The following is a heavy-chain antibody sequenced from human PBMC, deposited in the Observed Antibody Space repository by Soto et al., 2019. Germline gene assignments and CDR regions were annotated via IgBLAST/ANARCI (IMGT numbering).Heavy chain of an antibody. CDR3: ARGGDGYKIPLTDYYYAMDV. D-gene: IGHD5-12*01. V-gene: IGHV1-69*12. CDR1: GGTFSSYA. J-gene: IGHJ6*02. CDR2: IIPIFGTA. Sequence: QVQLVQSGAEVKKPGSSVKVSCKASGGTFSSYAISWVRQAPGQGLEWMGGIIPIFGTANYAQKFQGRVTITADESTSTAYMELSSLRSEDTAVYYCARGGDGYKIPLTDYYYAMDVWGQGTTVTVSS.